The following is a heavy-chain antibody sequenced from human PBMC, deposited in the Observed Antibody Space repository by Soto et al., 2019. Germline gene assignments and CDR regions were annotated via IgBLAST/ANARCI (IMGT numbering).Heavy chain of an antibody. J-gene: IGHJ5*02. CDR1: GYSFTNYW. V-gene: IGHV5-51*01. D-gene: IGHD2-21*02. Sequence: PGESLKISCKGSGYSFTNYWIVWVRQMPGKGLEWMGIIYAGDSDARYSPSFKGQVTFSADKSISTAYLQWSSLKASDTAIYYWAGLGRTEGWFDPWGQELWSPSPQ. CDR3: AGLGRTEGWFDP. CDR2: IYAGDSDA.